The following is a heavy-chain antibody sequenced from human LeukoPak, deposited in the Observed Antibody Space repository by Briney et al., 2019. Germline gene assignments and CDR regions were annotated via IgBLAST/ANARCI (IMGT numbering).Heavy chain of an antibody. CDR2: VYTSGGT. CDR1: GVSISSYF. CDR3: ARLYFDLRGWFDP. Sequence: SETLSLTCTVSGVSISSYFWSWIRQPAGKGLEWIGRVYTSGGTNYNPSLKSRVTVSVDTSKNQFSLKLSSVTAADTAVYYCARLYFDLRGWFDPWGQGTLVTVSS. J-gene: IGHJ5*02. V-gene: IGHV4-4*07. D-gene: IGHD2-2*02.